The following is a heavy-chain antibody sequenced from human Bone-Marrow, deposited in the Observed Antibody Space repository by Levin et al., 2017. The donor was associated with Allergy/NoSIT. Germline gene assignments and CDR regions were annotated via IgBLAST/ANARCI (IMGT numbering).Heavy chain of an antibody. CDR3: AKVGSCWFRNKLDS. J-gene: IGHJ4*02. CDR1: GFTFRTYA. Sequence: RSGGSLRLSCAASGFTFRTYAMSWVRQAPGKGLEWLSGISGSGAGTFYADSVKGRFNISKDNSKNMVYLQLNSLRVEDTAVYYCAKVGSCWFRNKLDSWGQGTLVTVSS. V-gene: IGHV3-23*01. CDR2: ISGSGAGT. D-gene: IGHD6-19*01.